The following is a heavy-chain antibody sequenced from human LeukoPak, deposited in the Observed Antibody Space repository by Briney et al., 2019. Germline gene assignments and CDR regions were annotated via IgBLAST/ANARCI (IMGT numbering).Heavy chain of an antibody. V-gene: IGHV3-23*01. CDR3: VKGGGSGSQSRLDY. D-gene: IGHD3-10*01. CDR1: GFTISSHA. CDR2: ISISGDST. J-gene: IGHJ4*02. Sequence: RTGGSLRLSCAASGFTISSHAMSWVRQAPGKGLEYVSGISISGDSTFYADSVKGRFTISRDNSKNTLYLQLNGLRAEDTAVYHCVKGGGSGSQSRLDYWGQGSLVTVSS.